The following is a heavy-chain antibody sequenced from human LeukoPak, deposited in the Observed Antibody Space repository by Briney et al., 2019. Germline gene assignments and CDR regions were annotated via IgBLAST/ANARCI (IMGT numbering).Heavy chain of an antibody. V-gene: IGHV1-69*13. CDR1: GGTFSSYA. J-gene: IGHJ3*02. CDR3: ARDRYRAYDSSVFTTSDAFDI. D-gene: IGHD3-22*01. CDR2: IIPIFGTA. Sequence: GASVKVSCKASGGTFSSYAISWVRQAPGQGLEWMGGIIPIFGTANYAQKFQGRVTITADESTSTAYMELSSLRSEDTAVYYSARDRYRAYDSSVFTTSDAFDIWGQGTMVTVSS.